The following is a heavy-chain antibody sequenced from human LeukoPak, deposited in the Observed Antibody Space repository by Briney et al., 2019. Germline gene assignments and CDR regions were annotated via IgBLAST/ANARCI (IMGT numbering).Heavy chain of an antibody. V-gene: IGHV1-69*13. Sequence: SVKVSCKASGGTFSSSAFSWVRQAPGQGLEWVGGIVPAFRAANYAQKFQGRVTITADESTSTAYMDLGSLRSEDTALYYCAKDRWEGATYFDYWGQGTLVTVSS. J-gene: IGHJ4*02. D-gene: IGHD1-26*01. CDR1: GGTFSSSA. CDR3: AKDRWEGATYFDY. CDR2: IVPAFRAA.